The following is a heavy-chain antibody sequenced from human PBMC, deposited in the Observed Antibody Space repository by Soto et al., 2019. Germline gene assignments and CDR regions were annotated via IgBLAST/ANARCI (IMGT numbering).Heavy chain of an antibody. V-gene: IGHV4-31*03. CDR2: IYYSGST. CDR1: GGSISSGGYY. Sequence: QVQLQESGPGLVKPSQTLSLTCTVSGGSISSGGYYWSWIRQHPGKGLEWIGYIYYSGSTYYNPSPMRRVTRSLDTSKHQCSLKLSSVTAADTAMYYCARLSSGERLNFDYWGQGTLVTVSS. D-gene: IGHD3-10*02. J-gene: IGHJ4*02. CDR3: ARLSSGERLNFDY.